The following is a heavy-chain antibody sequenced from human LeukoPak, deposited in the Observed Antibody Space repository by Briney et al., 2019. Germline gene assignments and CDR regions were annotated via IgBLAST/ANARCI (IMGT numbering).Heavy chain of an antibody. Sequence: PGGSLRLSCAASGFTFSSYEMNWVRQAPGKGLEWVSYISSSGSTIYYADSVKGRFTISRDNAKNSLYLQMNSLRAEDTAVYYCARVIAAAGTWIHAFDIWGQGTMVTVSS. CDR3: ARVIAAAGTWIHAFDI. D-gene: IGHD6-13*01. J-gene: IGHJ3*02. CDR2: ISSSGSTI. V-gene: IGHV3-48*03. CDR1: GFTFSSYE.